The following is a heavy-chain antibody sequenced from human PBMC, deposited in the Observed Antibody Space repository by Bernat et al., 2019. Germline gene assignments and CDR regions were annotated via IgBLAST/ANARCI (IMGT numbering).Heavy chain of an antibody. Sequence: EVQLVESGGGLVKPGGSLRLSCAASGFTFSNAWMNWVRQAPGKGLEWVGRIKSKTDGGTTDSDAPVKGRFTISRDDSKNTLYLQMNSLKTEDTAVYYCTTDLILSRGDYGFRDYWGQGTLVTVSS. V-gene: IGHV3-15*07. D-gene: IGHD4-17*01. CDR2: IKSKTDGGTT. CDR3: TTDLILSRGDYGFRDY. CDR1: GFTFSNAW. J-gene: IGHJ4*02.